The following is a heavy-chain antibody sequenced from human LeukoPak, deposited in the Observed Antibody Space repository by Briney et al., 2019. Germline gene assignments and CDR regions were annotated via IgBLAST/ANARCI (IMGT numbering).Heavy chain of an antibody. CDR3: ARGTYQPVTYIAVAVSFDY. CDR2: ISGSGDST. D-gene: IGHD6-19*01. CDR1: GFTFSTYA. Sequence: GGSLRLSCAASGFTFSTYAVNWVRQAPGKGLEWVSTISGSGDSTYYADSAKGRFTISRDNSKDTLYLQMSSVRVDDTAVYYCARGTYQPVTYIAVAVSFDYWGQGTLVTVSS. V-gene: IGHV3-23*01. J-gene: IGHJ4*02.